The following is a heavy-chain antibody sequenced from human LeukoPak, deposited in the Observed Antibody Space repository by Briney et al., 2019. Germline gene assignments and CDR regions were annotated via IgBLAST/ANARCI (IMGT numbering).Heavy chain of an antibody. V-gene: IGHV4-34*01. Sequence: SETLSLTCAVYGGSFSGYYWSWIRQPPGKGLEWIGSIYYSGSTYYNPSLKSRVTISVDTSKNQFSLKLSSVTAADTAVYYCATTTTVVTLRGWFDPWGQGTLVTVSS. D-gene: IGHD4-17*01. CDR2: IYYSGST. CDR3: ATTTTVVTLRGWFDP. J-gene: IGHJ5*02. CDR1: GGSFSGYY.